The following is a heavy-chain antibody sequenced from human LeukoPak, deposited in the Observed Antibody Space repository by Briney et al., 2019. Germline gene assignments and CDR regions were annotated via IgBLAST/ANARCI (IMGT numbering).Heavy chain of an antibody. CDR1: GFTFGSYA. D-gene: IGHD4-23*01. CDR3: ARGSGGNFYFDY. CDR2: ISYDGSNK. J-gene: IGHJ4*02. Sequence: PGGSLRLSCAASGFTFGSYAMHWVRQAPGKGLEWVAVISYDGSNKYYADSVKGRFTISRDNSKNTLYLQMNSLRAEDTAVYYCARGSGGNFYFDYWGQGTLVTVSS. V-gene: IGHV3-30-3*01.